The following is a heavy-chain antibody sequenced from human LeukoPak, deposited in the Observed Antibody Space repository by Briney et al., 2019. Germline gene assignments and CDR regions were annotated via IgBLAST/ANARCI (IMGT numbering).Heavy chain of an antibody. CDR3: ATIGLLRGFDAFDI. CDR1: GGSISSHY. D-gene: IGHD1-26*01. V-gene: IGHV4-59*11. J-gene: IGHJ3*02. CDR2: IYYSGST. Sequence: SETLSLTCTVSGGSISSHYWSWILQPPGKGLEWIGYIYYSGSTNYNPSLKSRVTISVDTSKNQFSLKLSSVTAADTAVYYCATIGLLRGFDAFDIWGQGTMVTVSS.